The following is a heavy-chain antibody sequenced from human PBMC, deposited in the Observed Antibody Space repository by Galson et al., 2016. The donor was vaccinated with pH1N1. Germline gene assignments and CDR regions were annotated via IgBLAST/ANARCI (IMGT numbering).Heavy chain of an antibody. CDR1: GYSFTRYY. D-gene: IGHD2-21*02. Sequence: SVKVSCKASGYSFTRYYVHWVRQAPGQGLEWMGTITPTDGSTRYAQKLQGRVAMTRDTSTSTVYMGLSSLRSEDRAVYYCARDPSYCGGDCYLGGAFDIWGQGTMVTVSS. V-gene: IGHV1-46*04. CDR3: ARDPSYCGGDCYLGGAFDI. CDR2: ITPTDGST. J-gene: IGHJ3*02.